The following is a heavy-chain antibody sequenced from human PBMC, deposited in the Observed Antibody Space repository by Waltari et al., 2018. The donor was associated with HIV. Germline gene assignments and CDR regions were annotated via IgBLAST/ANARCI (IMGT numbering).Heavy chain of an antibody. CDR3: VAEWWYGITGY. Sequence: VQLEEFGGGLVTPGGSLRPTCKGSGLPVSSLWLWLVRQAPGKGLEWVANVKKDENEKKYLDSVKGRFIISRDDTDNSVHLEMNSLRVEDTATYYCVAEWWYGITGYWGQGSLVTVSP. CDR2: VKKDENEK. D-gene: IGHD2-15*01. J-gene: IGHJ4*02. CDR1: GLPVSSLW. V-gene: IGHV3-7*01.